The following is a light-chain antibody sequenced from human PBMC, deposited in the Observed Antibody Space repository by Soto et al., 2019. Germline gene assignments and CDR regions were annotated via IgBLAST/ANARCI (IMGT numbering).Light chain of an antibody. CDR2: SAS. V-gene: IGKV3-20*01. Sequence: EIGLTQSPGTLSLSPGERATLSCRAGQSVSSNYLAWYQQKPGQAPRLLIHSASNRATGIPDRFSGSGSGTDFTLTISRLEPEDSAVYYCQQFGSPWTFGQGTKLEIK. CDR3: QQFGSPWT. CDR1: QSVSSNY. J-gene: IGKJ2*02.